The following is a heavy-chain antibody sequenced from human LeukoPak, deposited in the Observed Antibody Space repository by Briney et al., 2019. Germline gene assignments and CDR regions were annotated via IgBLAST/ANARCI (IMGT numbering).Heavy chain of an antibody. V-gene: IGHV3-23*01. CDR1: GFTFSSYA. D-gene: IGHD6-19*01. CDR2: ISGSGGST. J-gene: IGHJ4*02. CDR3: ARDCDSSGFDY. Sequence: GGSLRLSCAASGFTFSSYAMSWVRRAPGKGLEWVSAISGSGGSTYYADSVKGRFTISRDNSKNTLYLQMNSLRAEDTAVYYCARDCDSSGFDYWGQGTLVTVSS.